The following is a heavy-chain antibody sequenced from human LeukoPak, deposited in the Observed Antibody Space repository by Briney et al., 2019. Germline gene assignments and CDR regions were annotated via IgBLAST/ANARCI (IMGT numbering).Heavy chain of an antibody. CDR3: ARHYDILTGYYRPTLYYYYYYYMDV. CDR1: GFTFSSYW. J-gene: IGHJ6*03. D-gene: IGHD3-9*01. CDR2: IKQDGSEK. Sequence: PGGTLRLSCAASGFTFSSYWMSWVRQAPGKGLEWVANIKQDGSEKYYVDSVKGRFTISRDNAKNSLYLQMNSLRAEDTAVYYCARHYDILTGYYRPTLYYYYYYYMDVWGKGTTVTISS. V-gene: IGHV3-7*01.